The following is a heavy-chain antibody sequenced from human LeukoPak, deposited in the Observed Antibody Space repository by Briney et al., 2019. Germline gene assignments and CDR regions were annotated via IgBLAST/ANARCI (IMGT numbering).Heavy chain of an antibody. D-gene: IGHD3-3*01. CDR2: IYSGGST. CDR1: GFTVSSNY. CDR3: AKDSAYDFWSGYYTPQTYYYYMDV. Sequence: GGSLRLSCAASGFTVSSNYMSWVRQAPGKGLEWVSVIYSGGSTYYADSVKGRFTISRDNSKNTLYLQMNSLRAEDTAVYYCAKDSAYDFWSGYYTPQTYYYYMDVWGKGTTVTVSS. J-gene: IGHJ6*03. V-gene: IGHV3-53*01.